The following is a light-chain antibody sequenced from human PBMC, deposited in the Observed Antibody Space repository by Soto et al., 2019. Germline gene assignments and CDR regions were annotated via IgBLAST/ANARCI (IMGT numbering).Light chain of an antibody. V-gene: IGKV4-1*01. Sequence: DIVMTQSPDSLAVSLGERATINCKSSQGVLNRSNNKNYLAWYQQKPGQPPKMLIYWASTRESGVPDRFSGSGSGTDFSLTITSLQAEDVAVYYRQQHNSLPWTFGQGTKVEI. CDR1: QGVLNRSNNKNY. CDR2: WAS. J-gene: IGKJ1*01. CDR3: QQHNSLPWT.